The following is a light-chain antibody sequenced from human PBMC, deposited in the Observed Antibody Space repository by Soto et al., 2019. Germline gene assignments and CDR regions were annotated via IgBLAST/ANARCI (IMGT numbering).Light chain of an antibody. Sequence: DIQMTQSPSSVSASVGDRVTITCRASQGINSWLACYQQKPGQAPKLLIYAASSLQSGGPSRFSGSGSGTDFTLTISSLQPEDFATYYCQQGSSFPWTFGQVTKVEIK. CDR3: QQGSSFPWT. J-gene: IGKJ1*01. CDR2: AAS. V-gene: IGKV1-12*01. CDR1: QGINSW.